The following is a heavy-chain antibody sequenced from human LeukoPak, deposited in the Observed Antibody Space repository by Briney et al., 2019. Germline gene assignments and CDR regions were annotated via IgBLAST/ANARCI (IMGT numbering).Heavy chain of an antibody. D-gene: IGHD6-19*01. CDR1: GGSISSYY. J-gene: IGHJ4*02. Sequence: SETLSLTCTVSGGSISSYYWSWIRQPPGKGLEWIGYIYYSGSTNYNPSLKSRVTISVDTSKNQFSLKLSSVTAADTAVHYCARQDRQWLHFRWGQGTLVTVSS. CDR3: ARQDRQWLHFR. CDR2: IYYSGST. V-gene: IGHV4-59*08.